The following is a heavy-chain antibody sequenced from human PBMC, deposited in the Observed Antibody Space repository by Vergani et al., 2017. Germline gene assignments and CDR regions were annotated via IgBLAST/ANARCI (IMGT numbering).Heavy chain of an antibody. Sequence: QVQLVQSGAEVKKPGASVKVSCKASGYTFTSYYMHWVRQAPGQGLEWMGIINPNSGSTNYAQKFQGRVTMTRDTSISTAYMELSRLRSDDTAVYYCARDLRRQLWSKNWFDPWGQGTLVTVSS. CDR3: ARDLRRQLWSKNWFDP. V-gene: IGHV1-2*02. J-gene: IGHJ5*02. CDR1: GYTFTSYY. D-gene: IGHD5-18*01. CDR2: INPNSGST.